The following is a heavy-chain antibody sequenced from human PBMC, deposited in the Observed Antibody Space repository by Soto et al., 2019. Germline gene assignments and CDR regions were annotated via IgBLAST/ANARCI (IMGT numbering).Heavy chain of an antibody. V-gene: IGHV3-74*01. CDR1: GFTFSSYW. CDR3: ARARIAVAGYDY. Sequence: PGGSLRLSCAASGFTFSSYWMHWVRQAPGKGLVWVSRINSDGSSTSYADSVKGRFTITRDNAKNTLYLQMNSLRAEDTAVYYCARARIAVAGYDYRGQGTLVTGSS. J-gene: IGHJ4*02. CDR2: INSDGSST. D-gene: IGHD6-19*01.